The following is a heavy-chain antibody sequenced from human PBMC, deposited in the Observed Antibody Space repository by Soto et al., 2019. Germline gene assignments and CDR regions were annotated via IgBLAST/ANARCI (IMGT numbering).Heavy chain of an antibody. Sequence: QVQLVQSGAEVKKPGSSVKVSCKASGGTFSRYSFTWVRQAPGHGLEWMGRIIPVFGIASYAQKFQGRVTITADKSTSTAYMELGSLRSEDTAVYYCAREDRDRETGLVPAAIDGMDVWGQGTTVTVSS. CDR2: IIPVFGIA. D-gene: IGHD2-2*01. J-gene: IGHJ6*02. CDR3: AREDRDRETGLVPAAIDGMDV. CDR1: GGTFSRYS. V-gene: IGHV1-69*08.